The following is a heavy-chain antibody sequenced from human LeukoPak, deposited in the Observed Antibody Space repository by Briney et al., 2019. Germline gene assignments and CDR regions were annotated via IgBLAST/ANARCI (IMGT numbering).Heavy chain of an antibody. J-gene: IGHJ4*02. V-gene: IGHV3-30*03. CDR2: ISYDGGNI. CDR3: ARGHTDQLYSSGWFSRPPYFCDY. CDR1: GFIFSNYG. Sequence: GGSLRLSCAASGFIFSNYGMSWVRQAPGKGLEWVAVISYDGGNISYTDSVKGRFTISRDNSKNTLYLQMSSLRSEDTAVYYCARGHTDQLYSSGWFSRPPYFCDYWGQGTLVTVSS. D-gene: IGHD6-19*01.